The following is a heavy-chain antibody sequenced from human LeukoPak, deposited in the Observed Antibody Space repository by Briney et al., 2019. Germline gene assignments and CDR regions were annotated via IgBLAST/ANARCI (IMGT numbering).Heavy chain of an antibody. V-gene: IGHV4-34*01. D-gene: IGHD2-21*01. Sequence: SETLSLTCAVYGGSFSGYYWSWIRQPPGKGLEWIGEINHSGSTNYNPSLKSRVTISVDTSKNQFSLKLSSVTAADTAVYYCARGGMLWWRAFDIWGQGTMVTVSS. CDR2: INHSGST. CDR1: GGSFSGYY. J-gene: IGHJ3*02. CDR3: ARGGMLWWRAFDI.